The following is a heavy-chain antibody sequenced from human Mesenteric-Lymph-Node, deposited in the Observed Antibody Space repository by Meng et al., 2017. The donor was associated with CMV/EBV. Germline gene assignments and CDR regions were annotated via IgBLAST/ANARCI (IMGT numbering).Heavy chain of an antibody. CDR2: FDPEDGER. J-gene: IGHJ5*02. V-gene: IGHV1-24*01. CDR1: GYTLSELS. D-gene: IGHD3-16*01. CDR3: ALGVSELGP. Sequence: KVSCKVSGYTLSELSLHWVRQAPGKGLEWMGGFDPEDGERIYAPKFQGRVTMTEDTSTDTAYMELTSLRSEDTALYYCALGVSELGPWGQGTLVTVSS.